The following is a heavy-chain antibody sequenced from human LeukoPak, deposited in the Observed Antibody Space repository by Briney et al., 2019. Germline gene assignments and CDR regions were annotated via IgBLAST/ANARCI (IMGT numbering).Heavy chain of an antibody. CDR2: INAGNGNT. CDR3: ARGGAQLGITRGPLFDY. CDR1: GYTFTSYA. J-gene: IGHJ4*02. Sequence: HGASVKVSCKASGYTFTSYAMHWVRQAPGQRLEWMGWINAGNGNTKYSQKFQGRVTITRDTSATTAYMELSSLRSEDTAVYYCARGGAQLGITRGPLFDYWGQGTLVTVSS. D-gene: IGHD7-27*01. V-gene: IGHV1-3*01.